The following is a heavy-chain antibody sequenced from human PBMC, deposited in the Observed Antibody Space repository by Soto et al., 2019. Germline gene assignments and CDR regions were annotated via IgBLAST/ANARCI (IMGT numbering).Heavy chain of an antibody. J-gene: IGHJ3*02. Sequence: QLQLQESGPGLVKPSETLSLTCTVSGGSISSSSYYWGWIRQPPGKGLEWIGSIYYSGSTYYNPSLKSRVTISVDTSKNQFSLKRSSVTATDTAVYYCARPSDWGSAAFDIWGQGTMVTVSS. V-gene: IGHV4-39*01. CDR1: GGSISSSSYY. CDR2: IYYSGST. D-gene: IGHD3-9*01. CDR3: ARPSDWGSAAFDI.